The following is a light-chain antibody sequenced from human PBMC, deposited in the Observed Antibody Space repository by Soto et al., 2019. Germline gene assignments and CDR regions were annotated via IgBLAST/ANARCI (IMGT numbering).Light chain of an antibody. CDR3: SSYTRSSTVL. V-gene: IGLV2-14*03. CDR1: SNDVGSYNF. J-gene: IGLJ2*01. Sequence: QSVLTQPASVSGSPGQSITISCIGTSNDVGSYNFVSWYQKHPNTAPRLIIYDVSNRPSGVSNRFYGSKSDNTASLTISGLQAEDEADYYCSSYTRSSTVLFGGGTKLTVL. CDR2: DVS.